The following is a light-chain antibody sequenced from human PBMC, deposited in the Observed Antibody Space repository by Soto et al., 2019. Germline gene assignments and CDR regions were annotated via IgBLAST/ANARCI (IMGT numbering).Light chain of an antibody. CDR2: GAF. V-gene: IGKV3-15*01. J-gene: IGKJ4*01. CDR1: QSVTYN. Sequence: EIVMTQSPATLSVSPGETATLSCRASQSVTYNLAWYQQKPGQGPRLLIYGAFTRATGIPARFSGSGSETEFTLNISSLQSEDFAVYYCQQYKNWPPLTFGGGTKVEIK. CDR3: QQYKNWPPLT.